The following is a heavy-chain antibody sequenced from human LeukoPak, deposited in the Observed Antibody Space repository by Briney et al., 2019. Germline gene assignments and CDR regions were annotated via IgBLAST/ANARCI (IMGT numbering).Heavy chain of an antibody. V-gene: IGHV3-7*01. Sequence: GGSLRLSCAASGFTFSSYWMSWVRQAPGKGLEWVANIKKDGSEKYYVDSVKGRFTISRDNAKNSLYLQMNSLRAEDTAVYFCARVGALSSSWLLYWGQGTLVTVSS. CDR3: ARVGALSSSWLLY. J-gene: IGHJ4*02. D-gene: IGHD6-13*01. CDR2: IKKDGSEK. CDR1: GFTFSSYW.